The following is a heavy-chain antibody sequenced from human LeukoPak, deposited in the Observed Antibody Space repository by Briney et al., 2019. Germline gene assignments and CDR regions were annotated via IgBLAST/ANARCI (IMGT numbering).Heavy chain of an antibody. V-gene: IGHV3-30*01. Sequence: SGRSLRLSCAASGFTFSSYAMHWVRQAPGKGLEWVAVISYDGSNKNYADSVKGRFTISRDNSKNTLYLQMNSLRAEDTAVYYCAREFGDVVTASSHPGDFDYWGQGTLVTVSS. J-gene: IGHJ4*02. CDR3: AREFGDVVTASSHPGDFDY. CDR1: GFTFSSYA. D-gene: IGHD2-21*02. CDR2: ISYDGSNK.